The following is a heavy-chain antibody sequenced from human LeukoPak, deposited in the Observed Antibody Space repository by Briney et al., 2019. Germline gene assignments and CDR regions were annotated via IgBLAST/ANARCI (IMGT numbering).Heavy chain of an antibody. CDR3: ARDSGHAFDI. J-gene: IGHJ3*02. D-gene: IGHD5-12*01. CDR2: IYYSGST. CDR1: GGSFSSYY. V-gene: IGHV4-59*01. Sequence: SETLSLTCTASGGSFSSYYRSWIRQPPGKGLEWIGYIYYSGSTNYNPSLKSRVTISVDTSKYQFSLKLSSVTAADTAVYYCARDSGHAFDIWGQGTMVTVSS.